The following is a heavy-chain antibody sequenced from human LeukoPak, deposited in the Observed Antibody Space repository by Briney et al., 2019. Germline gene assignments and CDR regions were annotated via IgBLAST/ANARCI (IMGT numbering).Heavy chain of an antibody. J-gene: IGHJ5*02. CDR2: INPSGGST. V-gene: IGHV1-46*01. CDR3: ARGRGDKDGGIVAVPAAKRQRTWFDP. CDR1: GYTFTSYY. Sequence: ASVKVSCKASGYTFTSYYMHWVRQAPGQGLEWMGIINPSGGSTSYAQKFQGRVTMIRDTSTSTVYMELSSLRSEDTAVYYCARGRGDKDGGIVAVPAAKRQRTWFDPRGQGTLVTVSS. D-gene: IGHD2-2*01.